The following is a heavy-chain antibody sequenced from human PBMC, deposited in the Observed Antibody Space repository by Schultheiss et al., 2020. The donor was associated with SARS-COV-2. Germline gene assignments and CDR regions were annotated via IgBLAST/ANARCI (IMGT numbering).Heavy chain of an antibody. CDR2: ISYDGSNK. CDR1: GFTFSSYG. D-gene: IGHD1-7*01. CDR3: ARDKGSWNFSYYYGMDV. Sequence: GGSLRLSCTASGFTFSSYGMHWVRQAPGKGLEWVAVISYDGSNKYYADSVKGRFTISRDNSKNTLYLQMNSLRAEDTAVYYCARDKGSWNFSYYYGMDVWGQGTTVTVSS. V-gene: IGHV3-30*03. J-gene: IGHJ6*02.